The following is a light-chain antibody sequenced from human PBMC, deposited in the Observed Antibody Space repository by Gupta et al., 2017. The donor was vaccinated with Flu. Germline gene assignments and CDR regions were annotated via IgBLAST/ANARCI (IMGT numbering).Light chain of an antibody. CDR3: SSYTSSNTLV. Sequence: QSPLTHPASVSGSAGQSITISCTGTSSDVGGYNYVSWYQQHPGKAPKLMIYEVNNRPSGVSDRFSGSKSGNTASLTLSGLQAEDEADYYCSSYTSSNTLVFGAGTKLTVL. V-gene: IGLV2-14*01. J-gene: IGLJ2*01. CDR2: EVN. CDR1: SSDVGGYNY.